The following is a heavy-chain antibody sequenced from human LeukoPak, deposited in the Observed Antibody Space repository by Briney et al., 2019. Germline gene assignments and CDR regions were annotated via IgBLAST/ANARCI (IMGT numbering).Heavy chain of an antibody. V-gene: IGHV4-59*01. CDR3: ATWSYYLRRDAFDI. J-gene: IGHJ3*02. Sequence: SETLSLTCTVSGGSISSYYWSWIRQPPGKGLGWIGYIYYSGSTNYNPSLKSRVTISVDTSKNQFSLKLSSVTAADTAVYYCATWSYYLRRDAFDIWGQGTMVTVSS. D-gene: IGHD3-10*01. CDR1: GGSISSYY. CDR2: IYYSGST.